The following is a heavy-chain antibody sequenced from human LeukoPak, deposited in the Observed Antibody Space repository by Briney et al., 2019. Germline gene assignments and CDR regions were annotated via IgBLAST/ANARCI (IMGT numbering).Heavy chain of an antibody. J-gene: IGHJ6*03. D-gene: IGHD6-6*01. Sequence: GASVKVSCKASGYTFTSYGISWVRQAPGQGLEWMGWISAYNGNTNYAQKLQGRVTMTTDTSTSTAYMELRSLRSDDTAVYYCARDREYSSSSRPNYYYYYYMDVWGKGTTVTVSS. CDR3: ARDREYSSSSRPNYYYYYYMDV. V-gene: IGHV1-18*01. CDR2: ISAYNGNT. CDR1: GYTFTSYG.